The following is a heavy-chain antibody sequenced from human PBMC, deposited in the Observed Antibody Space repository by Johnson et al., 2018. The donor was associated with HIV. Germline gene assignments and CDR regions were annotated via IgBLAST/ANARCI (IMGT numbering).Heavy chain of an antibody. CDR3: ARDDGGGGDAFDI. D-gene: IGHD2-15*01. CDR1: GFTFSSYA. V-gene: IGHV3-23*04. J-gene: IGHJ3*02. Sequence: MLLVESGGGLVQPGGSLRLSCAASGFTFSSYAMSWVRQAPGKGLEWVSAISGSGGSTYYADSVKGRFTISRDNSKNTLYLQMNSLRAEDTAVYYCARDDGGGGDAFDIWGQGTMVTVSS. CDR2: ISGSGGST.